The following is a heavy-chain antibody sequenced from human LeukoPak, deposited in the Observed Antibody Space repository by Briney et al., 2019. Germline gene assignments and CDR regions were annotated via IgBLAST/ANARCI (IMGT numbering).Heavy chain of an antibody. CDR2: ISYDGSNK. CDR1: GFTFSSYA. D-gene: IGHD1-26*01. V-gene: IGHV3-30-3*01. CDR3: AKESHSGSYLGYFDY. Sequence: GGSLRLSCAASGFTFSSYAMHWVRQAPGKGLEWVAVISYDGSNKYYADSVKGRFTISRDNSKNTLYLQMNSLRAEDTAVYYCAKESHSGSYLGYFDYWGQGTLVTVSS. J-gene: IGHJ4*02.